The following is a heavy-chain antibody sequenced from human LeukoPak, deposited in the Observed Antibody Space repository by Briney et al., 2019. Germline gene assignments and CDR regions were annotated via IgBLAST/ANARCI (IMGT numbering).Heavy chain of an antibody. CDR2: IIPIFGTA. D-gene: IGHD4-11*01. J-gene: IGHJ4*02. V-gene: IGHV1-69*05. CDR3: ARGEIHDYRGFDY. CDR1: GGTFSSYA. Sequence: SVKVSCKASGGTFSSYAISWVRQGPGQGLEWMGRIIPIFGTANYAQKFQGRVTITTDESTSTAYMELSSLRSEDTAVYYCARGEIHDYRGFDYWGQGTLVTVSS.